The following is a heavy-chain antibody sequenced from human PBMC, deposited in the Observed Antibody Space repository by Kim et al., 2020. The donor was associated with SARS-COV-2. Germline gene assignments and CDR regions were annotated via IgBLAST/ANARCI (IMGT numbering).Heavy chain of an antibody. Sequence: ALEFQCRVTITADESTSTAYRERSSLRSEDTAVYYCARAERWLQDPFDIWGQGTMVTVSS. D-gene: IGHD5-12*01. J-gene: IGHJ3*02. V-gene: IGHV1-69*01. CDR3: ARAERWLQDPFDI.